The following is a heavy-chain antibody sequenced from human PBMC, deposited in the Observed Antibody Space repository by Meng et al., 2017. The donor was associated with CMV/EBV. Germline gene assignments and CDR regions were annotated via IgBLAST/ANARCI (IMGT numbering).Heavy chain of an antibody. CDR2: IYSGGGST. Sequence: GGPLRLSCAASGFTFSSYAMSWVRQAPGKGLEWVSVIYSGGGSTYYADSVKGRFTISRDNSKNTLYLQMNSLRAEDTAVYYCAKVLLRFLEWLSPNFDYWGQGTLVTVSS. V-gene: IGHV3-23*03. D-gene: IGHD3-3*01. CDR3: AKVLLRFLEWLSPNFDY. CDR1: GFTFSSYA. J-gene: IGHJ4*02.